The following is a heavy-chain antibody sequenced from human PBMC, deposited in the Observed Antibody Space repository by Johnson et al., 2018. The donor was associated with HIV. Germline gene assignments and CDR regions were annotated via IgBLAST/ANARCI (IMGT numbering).Heavy chain of an antibody. CDR2: ISGSGGST. V-gene: IGHV3-23*04. J-gene: IGHJ3*02. CDR3: AKDFDGAYDAFDI. Sequence: VQLVESGGGVVQPGRSLRLSCAASGFTFNDYAMHWVRQAPGKGLEWVSAISGSGGSTYYADSVKGRFTISRDNSKNTLYLQMNSLRAEDTAVYYCAKDFDGAYDAFDIWGQGTMVTVSS. CDR1: GFTFNDYA. D-gene: IGHD3-9*01.